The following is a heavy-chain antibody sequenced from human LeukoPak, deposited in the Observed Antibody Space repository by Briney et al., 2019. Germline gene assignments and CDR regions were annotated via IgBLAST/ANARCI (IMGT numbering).Heavy chain of an antibody. D-gene: IGHD3-10*01. J-gene: IGHJ6*03. Sequence: PGGSLRLSCAASGFTFSSYEMNWVRQAPGKGLEWVSYISSSGSTIYYADSVKCRFIISRDNAKNSLYLQMNSLRAEDTAVYYCAREGSGAYYMDVWGKGTTVTVSS. CDR3: AREGSGAYYMDV. CDR1: GFTFSSYE. V-gene: IGHV3-48*03. CDR2: ISSSGSTI.